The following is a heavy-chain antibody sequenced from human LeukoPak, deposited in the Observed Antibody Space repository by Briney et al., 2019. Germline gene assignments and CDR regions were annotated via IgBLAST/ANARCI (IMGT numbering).Heavy chain of an antibody. CDR2: IYDSGNT. CDR3: ASHAHHNWFDP. J-gene: IGHJ5*02. Sequence: SETLSLTCTVSGGSISSGGYYWSWIRQPPGKGLEWIGYIYDSGNTNYNPSLKSRVTISVDTSKNQFSLKMTYVTAADTAVYYCASHAHHNWFDPWGQGTLVTVSS. CDR1: GGSISSGGYY. V-gene: IGHV4-61*08.